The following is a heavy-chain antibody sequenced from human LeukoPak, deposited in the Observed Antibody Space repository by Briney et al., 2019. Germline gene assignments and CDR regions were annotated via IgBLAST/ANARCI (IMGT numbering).Heavy chain of an antibody. D-gene: IGHD6-19*01. Sequence: SVKVSCKASGGTFSSYAISWVRQAPGQGLEWMGRIIPILGIANYAQKFQGRVTITADKPTSTAYMELSSLRSEDTAVYYCASVLSGIAVAGSFDPWGQGTLVTVSS. CDR1: GGTFSSYA. CDR3: ASVLSGIAVAGSFDP. V-gene: IGHV1-69*04. J-gene: IGHJ5*02. CDR2: IIPILGIA.